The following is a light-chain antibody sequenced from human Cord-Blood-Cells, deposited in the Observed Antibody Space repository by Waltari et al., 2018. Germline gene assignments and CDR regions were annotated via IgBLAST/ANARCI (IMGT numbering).Light chain of an antibody. CDR1: QRISRW. J-gene: IGKJ1*01. CDR3: QQYNSYSRT. V-gene: IGKV1-5*03. CDR2: KAS. Sequence: DLQMTQSPPTLSASVGDRVTITCRASQRISRWSAWYQQKPGKAPKLLIYKASSLESGVPSRFSGSGSGTEFTLTISSLQPDDFATYYCQQYNSYSRTFGQGTKVEIK.